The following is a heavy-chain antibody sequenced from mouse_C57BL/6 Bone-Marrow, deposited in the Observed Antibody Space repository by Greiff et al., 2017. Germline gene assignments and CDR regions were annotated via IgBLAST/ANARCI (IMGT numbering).Heavy chain of an antibody. D-gene: IGHD1-1*01. CDR3: ARWLGLRSDY. CDR1: GYTFTDYY. V-gene: IGHV1-26*01. Sequence: EVQLQQSGPELVKPGASVQISCKASGYTFTDYYMHWVKQSHGKSLEWIGDINPNNGGTSYNQKFKGKATLTVDKSSSTAYMELRSLTSEDSAVYYCARWLGLRSDYWGQGTTLTVSS. J-gene: IGHJ2*01. CDR2: INPNNGGT.